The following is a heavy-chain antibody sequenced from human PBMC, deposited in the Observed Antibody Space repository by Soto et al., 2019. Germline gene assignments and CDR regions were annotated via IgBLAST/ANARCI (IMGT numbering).Heavy chain of an antibody. CDR1: GFTFSRYS. CDR2: ISSTTNYI. V-gene: IGHV3-21*01. CDR3: ARESEDLTSNFDY. J-gene: IGHJ4*02. Sequence: GGSLRLSCAASGFTFSRYSMNWVRQAPGKGLEWVSSISSTTNYIYYADSMEGRFTVSRDNAKNSVYLDMNSLSAEDTAVYYCARESEDLTSNFDYWGQGALVTVSS.